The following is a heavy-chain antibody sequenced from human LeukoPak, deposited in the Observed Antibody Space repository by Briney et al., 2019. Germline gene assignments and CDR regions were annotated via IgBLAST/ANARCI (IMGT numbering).Heavy chain of an antibody. V-gene: IGHV3-30*18. CDR3: AKDYYDSSGYPAHFDY. CDR1: GFTFSSYG. Sequence: SGGSLRLSCAASGFTFSSYGMHWVRQAPGKGLEWVAVISYDGSNKYYADSVKGRFTISRDNSKNTLYLQMNSLRAEDTAVYYCAKDYYDSSGYPAHFDYWGQGTLVTVSS. D-gene: IGHD3-22*01. J-gene: IGHJ4*02. CDR2: ISYDGSNK.